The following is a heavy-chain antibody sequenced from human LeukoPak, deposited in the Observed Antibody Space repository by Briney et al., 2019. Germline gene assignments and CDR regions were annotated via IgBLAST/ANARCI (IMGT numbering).Heavy chain of an antibody. V-gene: IGHV1-2*02. Sequence: ASVKVSCKASGYTFCDYYIHWVRQTTGHGLEWLGWMNVKTGATSSAQRFPGRFTMTRDTSIGTASMEFSSLTSDDTAVYYCARQSGTYWGLDYWGQGTLVTISS. CDR3: ARQSGTYWGLDY. D-gene: IGHD1-26*01. J-gene: IGHJ4*02. CDR2: MNVKTGAT. CDR1: GYTFCDYY.